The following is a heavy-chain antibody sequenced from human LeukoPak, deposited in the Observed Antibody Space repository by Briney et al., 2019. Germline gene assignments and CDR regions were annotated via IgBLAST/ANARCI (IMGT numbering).Heavy chain of an antibody. D-gene: IGHD4-17*01. CDR1: GFTFSSYE. Sequence: AGGSLRLSCAASGFTFSSYEMNWVRQAPGKGLEWVSYISSSGSTIYYADSVKGRFTISRDNAKNSLYLQMNSLRAEDTVVYYCARVGTVTTRGMDVWGQGTTVTVSS. V-gene: IGHV3-48*03. CDR2: ISSSGSTI. CDR3: ARVGTVTTRGMDV. J-gene: IGHJ6*02.